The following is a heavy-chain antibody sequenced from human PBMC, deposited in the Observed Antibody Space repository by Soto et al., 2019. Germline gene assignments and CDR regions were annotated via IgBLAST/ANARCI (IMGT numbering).Heavy chain of an antibody. D-gene: IGHD3-10*01. CDR3: AKDRSSGSPYYGMDF. V-gene: IGHV3-9*01. CDR2: FKWNSGDV. J-gene: IGHJ6*02. Sequence: GGSLRLSCAASGFTFGDYAMHWVRQVPGKGLEWVSGFKWNSGDVGYADSVKGRFTISRDNAENSLYLQMNSLRPEDTAVYYCAKDRSSGSPYYGMDFWGQGTMVTVSS. CDR1: GFTFGDYA.